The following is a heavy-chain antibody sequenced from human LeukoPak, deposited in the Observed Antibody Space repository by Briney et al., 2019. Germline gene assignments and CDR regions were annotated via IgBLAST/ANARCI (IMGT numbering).Heavy chain of an antibody. J-gene: IGHJ4*02. CDR3: AKDYYYDSSGPAADY. D-gene: IGHD3-22*01. CDR1: GFTFSSYS. Sequence: GGSLRLSCAASGFTFSSYSMNWVRQAPGKGLEWVAVIWYDGSNKYYADSVKGRFTISRDNSKNTLYLQMNSLRAEDTAVYYCAKDYYYDSSGPAADYWGQGTLVTVSS. V-gene: IGHV3-33*06. CDR2: IWYDGSNK.